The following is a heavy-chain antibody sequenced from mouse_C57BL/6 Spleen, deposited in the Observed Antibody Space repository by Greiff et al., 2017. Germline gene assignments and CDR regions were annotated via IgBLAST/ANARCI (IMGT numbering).Heavy chain of an antibody. D-gene: IGHD1-1*01. Sequence: QVQLQQPGAELVKPGASVKLSCKASGYTFTSYWMQWVKQRPGQGLEWIGEIDPSDSYTNYNQKVKGKATLTVDTSSSTAYMQLSSLTSEDSAVYYCARRGSSSPDYWGQGTTLTVSS. CDR1: GYTFTSYW. CDR2: IDPSDSYT. J-gene: IGHJ2*01. CDR3: ARRGSSSPDY. V-gene: IGHV1-50*01.